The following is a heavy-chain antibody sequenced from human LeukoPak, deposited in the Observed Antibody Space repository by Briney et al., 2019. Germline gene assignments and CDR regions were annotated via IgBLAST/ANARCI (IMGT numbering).Heavy chain of an antibody. D-gene: IGHD3-22*01. CDR2: MYYSGST. V-gene: IGHV4-59*01. J-gene: IGHJ5*02. CDR3: ARVIADSSGYYYGDSWFDP. CDR1: GDSISSYY. Sequence: PSETLSLTCSVSGDSISSYYWSWIRQPPGKGLEWIGYMYYSGSTNYNPSLKSRVTISVDTFKNQFSLKLSSVTAEDTAVYYCARVIADSSGYYYGDSWFDPWGQGTLVTVSS.